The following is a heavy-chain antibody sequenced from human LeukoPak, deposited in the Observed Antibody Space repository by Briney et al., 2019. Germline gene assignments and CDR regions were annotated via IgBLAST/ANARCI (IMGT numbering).Heavy chain of an antibody. J-gene: IGHJ4*02. CDR3: ARHSNGYSYGLSVDY. V-gene: IGHV5-51*01. Sequence: PGESLKISCKGSGYSFTSYWIGWVRQMPGKGLEWMGIIYPGDSDTRYSPSFQGQVTISADKSISTAYLQWSSLKASDTAMYYCARHSNGYSYGLSVDYWGQGTLVTVSS. CDR1: GYSFTSYW. CDR2: IYPGDSDT. D-gene: IGHD5-18*01.